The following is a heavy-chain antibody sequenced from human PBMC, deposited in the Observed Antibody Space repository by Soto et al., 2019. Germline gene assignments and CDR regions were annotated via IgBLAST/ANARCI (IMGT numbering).Heavy chain of an antibody. V-gene: IGHV3-53*01. D-gene: IGHD3-22*01. CDR2: IYSGGST. Sequence: GGSPRLCCAAPGFTVSSNYMGWVRQAPGKGLEWVSVIYSGGSTYYADSVKGRFTISRDNSKNTLYLQMNSLRAEDTAVYYCARRGNFYDSSGYYYLYGMDVWGQGTTVTVSS. CDR1: GFTVSSNY. J-gene: IGHJ6*02. CDR3: ARRGNFYDSSGYYYLYGMDV.